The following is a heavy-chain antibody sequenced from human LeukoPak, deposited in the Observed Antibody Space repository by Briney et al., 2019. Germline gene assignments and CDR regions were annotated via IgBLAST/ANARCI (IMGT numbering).Heavy chain of an antibody. CDR2: INPNSGGT. D-gene: IGHD6-6*01. CDR3: ARPKYSSSTVDAFDI. J-gene: IGHJ3*02. CDR1: GSRFGSYA. V-gene: IGHV1-2*02. Sequence: ASVKVSCKTSGSRFGSYAINWLRQAPGQGLEWMGWINPNSGGTNYAQKFQGRVTMTRDTSISTAYMELSRLRSDDTAVYYCARPKYSSSTVDAFDIWGQGTMVTVSS.